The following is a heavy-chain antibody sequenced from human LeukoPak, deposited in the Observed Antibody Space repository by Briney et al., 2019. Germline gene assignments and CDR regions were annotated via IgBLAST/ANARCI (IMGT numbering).Heavy chain of an antibody. V-gene: IGHV1-24*01. J-gene: IGHJ3*02. D-gene: IGHD3-22*01. CDR1: GYTLTELS. Sequence: GASVKVSCKVSGYTLTELSMHWVRQAPGKGLEWMGGFDPEDGETISAQKFQGRVTMTEDTSTDTAYIELSSLRSEDTAVYYCATSGYDSSGNYIGKRDAFDIWGQGTMVTVSS. CDR2: FDPEDGET. CDR3: ATSGYDSSGNYIGKRDAFDI.